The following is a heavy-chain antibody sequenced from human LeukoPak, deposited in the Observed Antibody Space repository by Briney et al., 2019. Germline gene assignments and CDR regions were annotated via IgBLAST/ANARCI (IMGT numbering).Heavy chain of an antibody. D-gene: IGHD2-15*01. CDR2: INNDGSNT. CDR1: GVTFSSYW. V-gene: IGHV3-74*01. Sequence: GGSLRLSCAASGVTFSSYWMHWVRQAPGKGLVWVSRINNDGSNTPYADSVKGRFTTSRDNAKNPLYLQMNSLRADDTAVYYCARGRGICSGASCYFDYWGTGTLVTVSS. J-gene: IGHJ4*02. CDR3: ARGRGICSGASCYFDY.